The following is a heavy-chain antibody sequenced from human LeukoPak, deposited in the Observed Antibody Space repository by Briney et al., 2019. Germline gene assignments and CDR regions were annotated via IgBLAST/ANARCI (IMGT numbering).Heavy chain of an antibody. CDR2: VNLQGST. J-gene: IGHJ4*02. CDR1: GGSIYNTNW. V-gene: IGHV4-4*02. Sequence: PSGTLSLNPGVSGGSIYNTNWWTWFPQPPGEGLEWIGEVNLQGSTNYNPSLKSRVAISVDKSENHISLKLTSVTAADTAVYYCAREGGPYRPLDYSGQGTLVTVAS. CDR3: AREGGPYRPLDY.